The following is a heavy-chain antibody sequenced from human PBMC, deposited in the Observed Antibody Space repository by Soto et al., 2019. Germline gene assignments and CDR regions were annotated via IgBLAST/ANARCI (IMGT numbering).Heavy chain of an antibody. D-gene: IGHD2-15*01. Sequence: QVQLVESGGGVVQPGRSPRLSCAASGFTFSNFGMHWVRQAPGKGLEWVAPISSDGGDKYYSHSVKDRFTVSRDNSRNTLFLQMNSLRVEDTAVYYCVKGSDVARQELDRWGQGILVTVSS. J-gene: IGHJ5*02. V-gene: IGHV3-30*18. CDR2: ISSDGGDK. CDR3: VKGSDVARQELDR. CDR1: GFTFSNFG.